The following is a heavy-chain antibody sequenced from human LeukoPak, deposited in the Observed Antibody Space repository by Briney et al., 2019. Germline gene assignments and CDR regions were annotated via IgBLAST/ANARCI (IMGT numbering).Heavy chain of an antibody. Sequence: SVKVSCKASGGTFSSYAISWVRQAPGQGLEWMGGIIPIFATADYAQKFQGRVTITADESTSTAYMELSSLRSEDTAVYYCARGPITTRSHFDYWGQGTLVTVSS. CDR3: ARGPITTRSHFDY. CDR1: GGTFSSYA. V-gene: IGHV1-69*01. D-gene: IGHD3-22*01. J-gene: IGHJ4*02. CDR2: IIPIFATA.